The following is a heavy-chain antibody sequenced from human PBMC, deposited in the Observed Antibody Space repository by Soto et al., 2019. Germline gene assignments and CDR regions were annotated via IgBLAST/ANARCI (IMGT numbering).Heavy chain of an antibody. Sequence: SETLSLTCAVYGGSFSGYYWSWIRQPPGKGLEWIGEINHSGSTNYNPSLKSRVTISVDTSKNQFSLKLSSVTAADTAVYYCASYTLVWDAFDIWRQGTMVT. D-gene: IGHD6-6*01. J-gene: IGHJ3*02. CDR2: INHSGST. V-gene: IGHV4-34*01. CDR1: GGSFSGYY. CDR3: ASYTLVWDAFDI.